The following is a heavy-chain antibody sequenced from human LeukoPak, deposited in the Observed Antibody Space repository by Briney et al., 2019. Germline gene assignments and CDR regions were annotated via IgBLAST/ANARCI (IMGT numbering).Heavy chain of an antibody. CDR2: IWYDGRKK. CDR3: ARVSPEIVVVTGTGAPDY. D-gene: IGHD2-21*02. CDR1: GFTFINYG. J-gene: IGHJ4*02. V-gene: IGHV3-33*01. Sequence: PGGSLRLSCAASGFTFINYGMHWVRQAPGKGLEWVAVIWYDGRKKYYADSVKGRFTISRDNSKNTVYLQMNSLRAEDTAVYYCARVSPEIVVVTGTGAPDYWGQGTLVTVSS.